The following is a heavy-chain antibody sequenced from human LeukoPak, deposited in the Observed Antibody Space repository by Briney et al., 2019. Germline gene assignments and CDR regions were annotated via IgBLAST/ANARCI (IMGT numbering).Heavy chain of an antibody. CDR1: GFTFSGYR. J-gene: IGHJ4*02. CDR3: ARDRGNFGSDY. V-gene: IGHV3-74*01. D-gene: IGHD4-23*01. CDR2: INSDGNSI. Sequence: GGSLRLSCAASGFTFSGYRMHWVRQGPGKGLVWVSRINSDGNSINYADSVKGRFTISRDNTKNTLYLQMNSLRAEHTAVYYCARDRGNFGSDYWGQGTLVTVSP.